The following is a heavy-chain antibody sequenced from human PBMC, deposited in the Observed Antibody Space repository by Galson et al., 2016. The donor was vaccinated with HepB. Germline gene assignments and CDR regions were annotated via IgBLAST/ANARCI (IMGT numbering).Heavy chain of an antibody. CDR1: GFTFNNYG. Sequence: SLRLSCAASGFTFNNYGMNWVRQAPGKGLEWVSSITGYSGTTYYADSVKGRFTISRDNSKNTLSLQMNSLTADDTAIYYCVQGSTAPAVWGKGTTVTVSS. V-gene: IGHV3-23*01. CDR2: ITGYSGTT. J-gene: IGHJ6*04. D-gene: IGHD2-2*01. CDR3: VQGSTAPAV.